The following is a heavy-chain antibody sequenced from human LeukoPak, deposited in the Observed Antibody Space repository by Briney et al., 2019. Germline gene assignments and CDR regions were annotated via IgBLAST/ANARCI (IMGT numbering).Heavy chain of an antibody. J-gene: IGHJ4*02. V-gene: IGHV4-31*03. Sequence: SQALSLTCTVSGGSISSGGYYWSWIRQHPGKGLEWIGYIYYSGSTYYNPSLKSRVTISLDTSKNQFSLNLNSVTAADTAVYYCASRFGELFDYVYWGQETLVTVSS. D-gene: IGHD3-10*01. CDR1: GGSISSGGYY. CDR2: IYYSGST. CDR3: ASRFGELFDYVY.